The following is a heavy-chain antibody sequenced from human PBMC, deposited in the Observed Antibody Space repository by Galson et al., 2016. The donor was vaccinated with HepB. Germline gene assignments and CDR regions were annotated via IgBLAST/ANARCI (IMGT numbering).Heavy chain of an antibody. Sequence: TLSLTCSVSGGSIGRGDYYWSWIRQFPGKGLEWIGYIYYSGSTYFNPSLKSRLSMSVDASKNQFSLQLTSVPAADTAVYYCARDRGAVAATGWFDPWGQGTLVTVSS. J-gene: IGHJ5*02. D-gene: IGHD6-19*01. CDR1: GGSIGRGDYY. CDR2: IYYSGST. V-gene: IGHV4-31*03. CDR3: ARDRGAVAATGWFDP.